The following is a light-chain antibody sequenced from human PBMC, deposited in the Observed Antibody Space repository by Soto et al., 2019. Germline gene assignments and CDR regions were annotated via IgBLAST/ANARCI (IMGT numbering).Light chain of an antibody. J-gene: IGLJ3*02. CDR1: SSDVGGYNY. Sequence: QSALTQPASVSGSPGQSITISCTGTSSDVGGYNYVSWYQQHPGKAPKLMIYDVTNRPSGVSSRFSGSKSGNTASLTISGLQAEDGADYCCSSYTSSSTPLVFGGGTKVTVL. CDR2: DVT. V-gene: IGLV2-14*01. CDR3: SSYTSSSTPLV.